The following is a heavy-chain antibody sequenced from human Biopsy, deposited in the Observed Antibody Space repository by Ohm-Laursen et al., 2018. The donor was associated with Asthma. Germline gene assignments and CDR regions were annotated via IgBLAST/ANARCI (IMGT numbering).Heavy chain of an antibody. D-gene: IGHD3-3*01. J-gene: IGHJ5*02. CDR3: AATVYSGYYYRT. V-gene: IGHV1-8*02. CDR2: MNPRSGVT. CDR1: GYPFTSFD. Sequence: SVKISCKASGYPFTSFDLNWVRLAAGQGLEWMGWMNPRSGVTNFAPKFRGRISMTRDASISTAYLEMSSLRSDDTALYFCAATVYSGYYYRTWGQGTLVTVSS.